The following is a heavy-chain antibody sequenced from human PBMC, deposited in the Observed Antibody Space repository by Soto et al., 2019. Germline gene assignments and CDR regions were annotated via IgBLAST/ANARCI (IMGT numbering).Heavy chain of an antibody. CDR2: IYYSGST. V-gene: IGHV4-61*01. D-gene: IGHD6-13*01. CDR1: GGSVSSGSYY. CDR3: ARAPSITAAGTLWFDP. J-gene: IGHJ5*02. Sequence: SETLSLTCTVSGGSVSSGSYYWSWIRQPPGKGLEWIGYIYYSGSTNYNPSLKSRVTISVDTSKNQFSLKLSSVTAADTAVYYCARAPSITAAGTLWFDPWGQGTLVTVSS.